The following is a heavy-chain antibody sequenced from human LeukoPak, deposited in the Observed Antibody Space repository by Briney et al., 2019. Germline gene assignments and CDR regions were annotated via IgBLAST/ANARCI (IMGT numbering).Heavy chain of an antibody. V-gene: IGHV3-48*03. J-gene: IGHJ4*02. CDR2: ISSSGSTI. CDR3: ARDVLRGAAATDY. CDR1: GFTFSSYE. D-gene: IGHD6-13*01. Sequence: GGSLRLSCAASGFTFSSYEMNWVRQAPGKGLEWVSYISSSGSTIYYADSVKGRFTISRDNAKNSLYLQMNSLRAEDTAVYYCARDVLRGAAATDYWGQGTLVTVSS.